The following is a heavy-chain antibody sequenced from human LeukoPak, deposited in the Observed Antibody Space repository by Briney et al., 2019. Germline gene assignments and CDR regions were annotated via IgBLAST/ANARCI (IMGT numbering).Heavy chain of an antibody. V-gene: IGHV4-59*01. J-gene: IGHJ3*02. CDR3: ARTVGIQLVGDAFDI. CDR1: GGSISSYY. Sequence: TSETLSLTCTVSGGSISSYYWSWIRQPPGKGLEWIGYIYYSGSTNYNPSLKSRVTISVDTSKNQFSLKLSSVTAADTAVYYCARTVGIQLVGDAFDIWGQGTMVTVSS. CDR2: IYYSGST. D-gene: IGHD5-18*01.